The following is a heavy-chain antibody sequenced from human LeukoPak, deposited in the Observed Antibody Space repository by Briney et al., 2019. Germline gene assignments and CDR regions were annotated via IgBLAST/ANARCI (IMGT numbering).Heavy chain of an antibody. CDR1: AFTFRSYG. Sequence: GGSLRLSCGASAFTFRSYGMHWVRQAPGKGLEWVAFIRYHGSHKYYADSVKDRFTISRDNSKNTLYLQMNSLRAEDTAVYYCAKKWSGDYDSSGVNDAFDIWGQGTMVTVSS. CDR2: IRYHGSHK. J-gene: IGHJ3*02. D-gene: IGHD3-22*01. V-gene: IGHV3-30*02. CDR3: AKKWSGDYDSSGVNDAFDI.